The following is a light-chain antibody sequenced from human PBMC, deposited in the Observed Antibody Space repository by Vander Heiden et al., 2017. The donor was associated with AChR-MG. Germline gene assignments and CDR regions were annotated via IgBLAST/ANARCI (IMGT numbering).Light chain of an antibody. CDR3: QNYNSAPIT. CDR2: AAS. V-gene: IGKV1-27*01. Sequence: DIQMTQSPSSLSASVGDRVTITCRASQGISTYLAWYQQKPGKVPKLLIYAASTLQSGVPSRFSGSGSGTDFTLTISSLQPEDVATYYCQNYNSAPITFGQGTRLEIK. CDR1: QGISTY. J-gene: IGKJ5*01.